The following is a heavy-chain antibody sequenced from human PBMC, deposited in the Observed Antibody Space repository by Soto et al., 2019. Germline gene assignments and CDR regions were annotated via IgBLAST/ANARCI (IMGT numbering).Heavy chain of an antibody. Sequence: SETLSLTCTVSGGSISSSSYYWGWIRQPPGKGLEWIGSIYYSGSTYYNPSLKSRVTISVDTSKNQFSLKLSSVTAADTAVYYCARLPNVWEMDTIDAFDIWGQGTMVTVSS. V-gene: IGHV4-39*01. CDR3: ARLPNVWEMDTIDAFDI. J-gene: IGHJ3*02. D-gene: IGHD3-16*01. CDR2: IYYSGST. CDR1: GGSISSSSYY.